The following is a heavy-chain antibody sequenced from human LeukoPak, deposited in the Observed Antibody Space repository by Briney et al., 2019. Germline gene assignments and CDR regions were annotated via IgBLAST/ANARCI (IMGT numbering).Heavy chain of an antibody. J-gene: IGHJ4*02. CDR2: INAGNGNT. V-gene: IGHV1-3*01. CDR1: GYTFTNYA. Sequence: ASVTVSCTASGYTFTNYAIHWVRQAPGQRLEWLGWINAGNGNTRYSQSFQGRVTFTRDTSATTAYMELSSLRSEDTAMYYCAKEATMIVVARSYFDYWGPGTLVTVSS. CDR3: AKEATMIVVARSYFDY. D-gene: IGHD3-22*01.